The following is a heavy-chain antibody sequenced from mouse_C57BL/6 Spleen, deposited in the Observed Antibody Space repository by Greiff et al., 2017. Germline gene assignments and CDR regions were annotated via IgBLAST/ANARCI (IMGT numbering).Heavy chain of an antibody. V-gene: IGHV1-50*01. J-gene: IGHJ2*01. CDR2: IDPSASYP. D-gene: IGHD2-1*01. CDR3: ARNYGNYDYFDY. CDR1: GYTFTSYW. Sequence: QVQLQQPGAELVKPGASVKLSCKASGYTFTSYWLQWVKQRPGQGLEWIGEIDPSASYPNYNQKFKGKATLTVDTSSSTAYMQLSSLTSEDSAVYYCARNYGNYDYFDYWGQGTTLTVSS.